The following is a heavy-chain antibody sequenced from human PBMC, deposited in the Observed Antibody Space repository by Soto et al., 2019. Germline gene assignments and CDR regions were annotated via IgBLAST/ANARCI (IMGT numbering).Heavy chain of an antibody. CDR1: GFTFNTYD. CDR3: ARRSVTTYHFFDY. J-gene: IGHJ4*02. Sequence: EVQLVESGGGLVKPGGSLRLSCAASGFTFNTYDMDWVRQAPGKGLEWVSSINKASIYIYYADSVRGRFTICRDNAKNSLYLQMNSLRVEDTAVYYCARRSVTTYHFFDYWGQGTLVTVPS. D-gene: IGHD1-1*01. CDR2: INKASIYI. V-gene: IGHV3-21*01.